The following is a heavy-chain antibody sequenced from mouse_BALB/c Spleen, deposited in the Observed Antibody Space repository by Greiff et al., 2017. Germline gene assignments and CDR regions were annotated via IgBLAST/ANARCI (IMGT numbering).Heavy chain of an antibody. CDR3: NAWVRPYLDY. V-gene: IGHV14-4*02. CDR2: IDPENGDT. J-gene: IGHJ2*01. CDR1: GFNIKDYY. Sequence: VQLQQSGAELVRSGASVKLSCTASGFNIKDYYMHWVKQRPEQGLEWIGWIDPENGDTEYAPKFQGKATMTADTSSNTAYLQLSSLTSEDTAVYYCNAWVRPYLDYWGQGTTLTVSS.